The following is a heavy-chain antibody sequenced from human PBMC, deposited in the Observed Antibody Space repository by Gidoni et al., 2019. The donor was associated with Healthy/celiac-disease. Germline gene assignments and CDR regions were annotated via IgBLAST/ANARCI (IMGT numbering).Heavy chain of an antibody. D-gene: IGHD1-26*01. Sequence: QLQLQEWGPGLVKPSETLSLTCTVSGGSISSSSSYWGWIRQPPGKGLEWIGSIYYSGSTYYNPSLKSRVTISVDTSKNQFSLKLSSVTAADTAVYYCARLLGGSLRRPYFDYWGQGTLVTVSS. CDR1: GGSISSSSSY. J-gene: IGHJ4*02. CDR3: ARLLGGSLRRPYFDY. V-gene: IGHV4-39*01. CDR2: IYYSGST.